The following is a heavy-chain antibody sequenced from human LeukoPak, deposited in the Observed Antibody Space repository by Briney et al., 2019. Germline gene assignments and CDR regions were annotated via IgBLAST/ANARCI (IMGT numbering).Heavy chain of an antibody. D-gene: IGHD6-19*01. CDR1: GGTFSSYA. Sequence: PGASVKVSCKASGGTFSSYAISWVRQAPGQGLEWMGRIIPIFGTANYTQKFQGRVTITTDESTSTAYMELSGLRSEDTAVYYCAREGYSSGCFDYWGQGTLVTVSS. CDR2: IIPIFGTA. J-gene: IGHJ4*02. CDR3: AREGYSSGCFDY. V-gene: IGHV1-69*05.